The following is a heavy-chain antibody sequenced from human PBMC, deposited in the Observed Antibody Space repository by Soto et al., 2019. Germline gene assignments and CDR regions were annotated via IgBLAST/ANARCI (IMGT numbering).Heavy chain of an antibody. Sequence: QVQLVQSGAEVKKPGSSVKVSCKASGGTFSSYAISWVRQAPGQGLEWMGGIIPIFGTANYAQKFQGRVKITADKSTSTAYMELSSLRSEDTAVYYCARVGYTAMVTTYYYGMDVWGQGTTVTVSS. CDR3: ARVGYTAMVTTYYYGMDV. CDR1: GGTFSSYA. CDR2: IIPIFGTA. D-gene: IGHD5-18*01. J-gene: IGHJ6*02. V-gene: IGHV1-69*06.